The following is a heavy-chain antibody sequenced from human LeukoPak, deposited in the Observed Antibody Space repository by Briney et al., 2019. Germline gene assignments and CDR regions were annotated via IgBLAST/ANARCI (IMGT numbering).Heavy chain of an antibody. D-gene: IGHD2-2*01. CDR2: INPDTGST. CDR1: RYSFTGDY. Sequence: ASVKVSCKASRYSFTGDYLDWVRQAPGQGLEWMGWINPDTGSTNYAQNFQGRVTMTRDTSITTAYMELSSLRSDDTAVYYCARRYCGITRCYYFDYWGQGTLVTVSS. J-gene: IGHJ4*02. CDR3: ARRYCGITRCYYFDY. V-gene: IGHV1-2*02.